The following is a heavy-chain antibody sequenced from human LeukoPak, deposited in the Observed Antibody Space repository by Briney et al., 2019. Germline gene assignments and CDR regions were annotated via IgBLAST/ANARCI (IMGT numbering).Heavy chain of an antibody. Sequence: VGSLRLSCAASGFTFSSYAMSWVRQAPGKGLEWVSAISGSGGSTYYADSVKGRFTISRDNSKNTLYLQMNSLRAEDTAVYYCARFDSSGWSRRGYFDYWGQGTLVTVSS. CDR1: GFTFSSYA. D-gene: IGHD6-19*01. V-gene: IGHV3-23*01. CDR2: ISGSGGST. CDR3: ARFDSSGWSRRGYFDY. J-gene: IGHJ4*02.